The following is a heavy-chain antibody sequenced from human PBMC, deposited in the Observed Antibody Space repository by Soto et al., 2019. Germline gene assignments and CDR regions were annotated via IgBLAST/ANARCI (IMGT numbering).Heavy chain of an antibody. D-gene: IGHD1-26*01. V-gene: IGHV3-33*01. CDR3: ARDDSGSYYWGYYYYGMDV. Sequence: QVQLVESGGGVVQPGRSLRLSCAASGFTFSSYGMHWVRQAPGKGLEWVAVIWYDGSNKYYADSVKGRFTISRDNSKNTLYLRMNSLRAEDTAVYYCARDDSGSYYWGYYYYGMDVWGQGTTVTVSS. CDR2: IWYDGSNK. J-gene: IGHJ6*02. CDR1: GFTFSSYG.